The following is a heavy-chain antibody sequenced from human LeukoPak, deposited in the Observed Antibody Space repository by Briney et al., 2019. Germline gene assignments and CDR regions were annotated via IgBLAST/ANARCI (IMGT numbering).Heavy chain of an antibody. Sequence: GGSLRLSCAASGFTFDDCAMHWVRQAPGKGLEWVAIISANGGRTYYADSVKGRFTISRDNSKNSLYLQMNSLSTEDTALYYCVKDKESQYWYFDLWGRGTLVTVSS. CDR2: ISANGGRT. CDR1: GFTFDDCA. J-gene: IGHJ2*01. V-gene: IGHV3-43*02. CDR3: VKDKESQYWYFDL.